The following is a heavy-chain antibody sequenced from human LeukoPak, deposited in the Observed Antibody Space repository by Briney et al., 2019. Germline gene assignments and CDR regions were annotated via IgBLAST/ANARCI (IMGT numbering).Heavy chain of an antibody. CDR1: GASISSGTYS. Sequence: SETLSLTCTVSGASISSGTYSWSWIRQPPGEGLEWIGYIYHTGSTYYNPSLKGRVTISVDRSKNQFSLNLNFVTAADTALYYCARGDGSGSGRWFDPWGQGTLINVSS. CDR3: ARGDGSGSGRWFDP. CDR2: IYHTGST. D-gene: IGHD3-10*01. V-gene: IGHV4-30-2*01. J-gene: IGHJ5*02.